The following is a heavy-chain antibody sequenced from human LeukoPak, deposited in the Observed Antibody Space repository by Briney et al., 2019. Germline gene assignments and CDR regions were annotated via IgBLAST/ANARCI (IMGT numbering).Heavy chain of an antibody. J-gene: IGHJ4*02. V-gene: IGHV3-53*01. CDR2: IYSGGST. D-gene: IGHD1-26*01. CDR3: ARVHRSYGSFDY. Sequence: HSGGSLRLSCAASGFTVSSNYMSWVRQAPGKGLEWVSVIYSGGSTYYADSVKGRFTISRDNSKNTLYLQMNSLGAEDTAVYYCARVHRSYGSFDYWGQGTPVTVSS. CDR1: GFTVSSNY.